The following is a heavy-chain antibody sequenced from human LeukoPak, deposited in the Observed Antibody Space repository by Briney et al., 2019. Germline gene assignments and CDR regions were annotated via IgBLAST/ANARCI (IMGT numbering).Heavy chain of an antibody. J-gene: IGHJ4*02. CDR1: GGSISSSNW. Sequence: SETLSLTCAVSGGSISSSNWWSWVRQPPGKGLEWIGEIYHSGSSNYNPALKSRVTISVDKSKNQFSLKLSSVTAADTAMYYCARKSYSGWNTYWGQGTLVTVSS. CDR3: ARKSYSGWNTY. CDR2: IYHSGSS. V-gene: IGHV4-4*02. D-gene: IGHD6-19*01.